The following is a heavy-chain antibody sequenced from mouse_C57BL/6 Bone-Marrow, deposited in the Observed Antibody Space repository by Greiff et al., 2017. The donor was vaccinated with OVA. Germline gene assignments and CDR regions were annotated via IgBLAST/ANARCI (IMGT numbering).Heavy chain of an antibody. CDR2: IYPGDGDT. Sequence: QVQLQQSGPELVKPGASVKISCKASGYAFSSSWMNWVKQRPGKGLEWIGRIYPGDGDTKYHGKIKGKATLTADNSSSTAYMRRSSLTSEDSAVYVCARHEDGYYASYFDYWGQGTTLTGAS. V-gene: IGHV1-82*01. CDR1: GYAFSSSW. CDR3: ARHEDGYYASYFDY. D-gene: IGHD2-3*01. J-gene: IGHJ2*01.